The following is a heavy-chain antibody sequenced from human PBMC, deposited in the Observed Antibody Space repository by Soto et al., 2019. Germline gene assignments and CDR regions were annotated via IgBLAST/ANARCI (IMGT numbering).Heavy chain of an antibody. CDR3: ARDCSSTSCYSDAFDI. CDR1: GFTFSSYS. V-gene: IGHV3-21*01. CDR2: ISSSSSYI. D-gene: IGHD2-2*01. Sequence: GGSLRLSCAASGFTFSSYSMNWVRQAPGKGLEWVSSISSSSSYIYYADSVKGRFTISRDNAKNSLYLQMNSLRAEDTAVYYCARDCSSTSCYSDAFDIWGQGTMVTVSS. J-gene: IGHJ3*02.